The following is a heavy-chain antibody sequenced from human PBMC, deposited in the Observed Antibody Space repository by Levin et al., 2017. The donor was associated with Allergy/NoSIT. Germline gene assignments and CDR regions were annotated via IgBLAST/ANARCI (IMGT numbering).Heavy chain of an antibody. J-gene: IGHJ4*02. CDR2: IYLSGGT. CDR1: GGSISSGGYS. CDR3: ARVAGYSYGYYFDY. D-gene: IGHD5-18*01. Sequence: SETLSLTCAVSGGSISSGGYSWSWIRQPPGRGLEGIGNIYLSGGTYYNPSLKIRVTISVDRSKNQFSLNLSSVTAADTAVYYCARVAGYSYGYYFDYWGQGTLVTVSS. V-gene: IGHV4-30-2*01.